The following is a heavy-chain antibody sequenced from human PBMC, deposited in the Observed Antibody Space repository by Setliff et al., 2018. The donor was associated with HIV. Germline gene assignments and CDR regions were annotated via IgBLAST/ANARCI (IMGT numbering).Heavy chain of an antibody. CDR2: ISHTGST. CDR1: NGSINGYY. V-gene: IGHV4-59*01. CDR3: ERVHLYDATAYYSSFES. D-gene: IGHD2-21*01. Sequence: SETLSLTCSVSNGSINGYYWTWIRQPPGEGLEWIGYISHTGSTNFNPSLKSRVSMSVDLSKNQFSLHLVSVTAADTAVYFCERVHLYDATAYYSSFESWGPGILVT. J-gene: IGHJ4*02.